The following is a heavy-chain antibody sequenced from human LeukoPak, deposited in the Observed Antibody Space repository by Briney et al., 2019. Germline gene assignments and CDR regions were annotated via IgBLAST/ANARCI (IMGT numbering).Heavy chain of an antibody. J-gene: IGHJ4*02. V-gene: IGHV1-69*13. CDR1: GGTFSSYA. CDR2: IIPIFGTA. D-gene: IGHD3-22*01. Sequence: ASVKVSCKASGGTFSSYAISWVRQAPGQGLEWMGGIIPIFGTANYAQKFQGRVTITADESTSTAYMELSSLRSEDTAVYYCARRQDYYDSSGYEDWGQGTLVIVSS. CDR3: ARRQDYYDSSGYED.